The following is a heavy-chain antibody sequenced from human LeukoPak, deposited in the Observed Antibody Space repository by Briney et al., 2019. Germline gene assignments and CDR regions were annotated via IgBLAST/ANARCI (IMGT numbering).Heavy chain of an antibody. D-gene: IGHD3-22*01. CDR2: ISYDGSNK. CDR3: AREGRYYYDSSGPSADELGIDY. Sequence: GRSLRLSCAASGFTFSSYGMHWVRQAPGKGLEWVAVISYDGSNKYYADSVKGRFTISRDNSKNTLYLQMNSLRAEDTAVYYYAREGRYYYDSSGPSADELGIDYWGQGTLVAVSS. J-gene: IGHJ4*02. V-gene: IGHV3-30*03. CDR1: GFTFSSYG.